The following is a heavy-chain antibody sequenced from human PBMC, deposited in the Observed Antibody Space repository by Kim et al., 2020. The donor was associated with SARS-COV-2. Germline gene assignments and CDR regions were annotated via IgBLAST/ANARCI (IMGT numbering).Heavy chain of an antibody. D-gene: IGHD1-1*01. Sequence: GGSLRLSCAASGFTFSNYGMNLVRQAPGKGLEWVSSITDGGSSTFYAHSLEGRFTISRDNSKNTVYLDMRRLRAEDTAVYYCAKDYNYHFDYWGQGTLVT. CDR3: AKDYNYHFDY. J-gene: IGHJ4*02. V-gene: IGHV3-23*01. CDR1: GFTFSNYG. CDR2: ITDGGSST.